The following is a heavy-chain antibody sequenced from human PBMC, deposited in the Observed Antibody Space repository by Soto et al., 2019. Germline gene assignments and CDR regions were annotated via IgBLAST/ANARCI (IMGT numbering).Heavy chain of an antibody. CDR1: GYTFTGYY. CDR3: AREKRGYYSSP. J-gene: IGHJ5*02. CDR2: INPNSGGT. D-gene: IGHD3-22*01. V-gene: IGHV1-2*04. Sequence: ASVKVSCKASGYTFTGYYMHWVRQAPGQGLEWMGWINPNSGGTNYAQKFQGWVTMTRDTSTSTAYMELRSLRSDDTAVYYCAREKRGYYSSPWGQGTLVTVSS.